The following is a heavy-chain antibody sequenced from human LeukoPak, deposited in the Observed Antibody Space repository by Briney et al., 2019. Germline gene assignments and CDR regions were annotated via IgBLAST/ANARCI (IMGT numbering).Heavy chain of an antibody. D-gene: IGHD3-22*01. CDR3: ARDRSPTCYDSSGYHY. CDR2: INPSGRST. J-gene: IGHJ4*02. V-gene: IGHV1-46*01. CDR1: GYTFTSYY. Sequence: ASVKVSCKASGYTFTSYYMHWVRQAPGHGLEWMGIINPSGRSTSYEQMFQGRVTMTRDTSTRTVDMELSSLRSEDTAVYYCARDRSPTCYDSSGYHYWGQGTLVTVSS.